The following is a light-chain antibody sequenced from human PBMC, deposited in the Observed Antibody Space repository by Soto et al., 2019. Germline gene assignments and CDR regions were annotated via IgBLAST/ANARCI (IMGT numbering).Light chain of an antibody. CDR2: DVS. V-gene: IGLV2-14*01. Sequence: QSALTQPASVSGSPGQSITISCTGTSSDVGGYNYVSWYQQPPGKAPKLMIYDVSNRPSGVSNRFSGSKSGNPASLTISGLQAEDEADYYCSSYTKSSTLYVVFAGGTKLTVL. CDR3: SSYTKSSTLYVV. J-gene: IGLJ2*01. CDR1: SSDVGGYNY.